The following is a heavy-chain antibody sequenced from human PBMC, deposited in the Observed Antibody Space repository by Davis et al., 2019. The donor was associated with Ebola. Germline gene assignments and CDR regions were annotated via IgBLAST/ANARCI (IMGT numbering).Heavy chain of an antibody. V-gene: IGHV1-46*01. Sequence: ASVKVSCKASGGTFSSYAISWVRQAPGQGLEWMGIINPSGGSTSYAQKFQGRVTMTRDTSTSTVYMELSSLRSEDTAVYYCARAPTYDIDAFDIWGQGTMVTVSS. CDR3: ARAPTYDIDAFDI. CDR1: GGTFSSYA. D-gene: IGHD3-9*01. CDR2: INPSGGST. J-gene: IGHJ3*02.